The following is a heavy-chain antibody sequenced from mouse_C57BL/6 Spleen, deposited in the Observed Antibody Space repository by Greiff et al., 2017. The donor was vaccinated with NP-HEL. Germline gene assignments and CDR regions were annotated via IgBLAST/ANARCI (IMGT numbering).Heavy chain of an antibody. CDR2: ISSGRSTN. CDR1: GFTFSDYG. Sequence: EVHLVESGGGLVKPGGSLKLSCAASGFTFSDYGMNWVRQAPEKGLEWVAYISSGRSTNYYADTVKGRFTISRDNAKNTLFLQMTSSRYEDTAMYYCARPAVVDWYFDVWGTGTTVTVSS. J-gene: IGHJ1*03. CDR3: ARPAVVDWYFDV. D-gene: IGHD1-1*01. V-gene: IGHV5-17*01.